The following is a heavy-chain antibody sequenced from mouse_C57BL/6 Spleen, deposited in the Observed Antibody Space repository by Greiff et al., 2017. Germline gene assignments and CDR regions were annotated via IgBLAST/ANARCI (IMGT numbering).Heavy chain of an antibody. CDR1: GYTFTSYW. CDR2: INPSNGGT. J-gene: IGHJ2*01. CDR3: ARIAFGPYGSSDY. D-gene: IGHD1-1*01. Sequence: QVQLQQPGTELVKPGASVKLSCKASGYTFTSYWMHWVKQRPGQGLEWIGNINPSNGGTNYNEKFKSKAKLPVDKPYSTAYMQLGSLTSEDSAVYYCARIAFGPYGSSDYWGQGTTLTVSS. V-gene: IGHV1-53*01.